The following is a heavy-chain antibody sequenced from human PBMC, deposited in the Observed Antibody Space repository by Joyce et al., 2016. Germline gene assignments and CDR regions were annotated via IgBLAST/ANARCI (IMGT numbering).Heavy chain of an antibody. Sequence: QVQLQESGPGLVKPSETLSLTCTVSGGSINIYYWSWIRQPPGKGLEWIGYIFYSGITNYNPSLKSRVTISVDTSKNQFSLKLTSVTAADTAVYYCARERAGSLDYWGQGTLVTVSS. V-gene: IGHV4-59*01. J-gene: IGHJ4*02. CDR1: GGSINIYY. D-gene: IGHD6-19*01. CDR3: ARERAGSLDY. CDR2: IFYSGIT.